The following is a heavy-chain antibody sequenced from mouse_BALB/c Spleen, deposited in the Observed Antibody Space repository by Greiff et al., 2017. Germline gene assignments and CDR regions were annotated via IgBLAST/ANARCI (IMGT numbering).Heavy chain of an antibody. CDR3: ASSGATATFLAY. V-gene: IGHV5-17*02. CDR1: GFTFSSFG. CDR2: ISSGSSTI. D-gene: IGHD1-2*01. J-gene: IGHJ3*01. Sequence: EVMLVESGGGLVQPGGSRKLSCAASGFTFSSFGMHWVRQAPEKGLEWVAYISSGSSTIYYADTVKGRFTISRDNPKNTLFLQMTSLRSEDTAMYYCASSGATATFLAYWGQGTLVTVSA.